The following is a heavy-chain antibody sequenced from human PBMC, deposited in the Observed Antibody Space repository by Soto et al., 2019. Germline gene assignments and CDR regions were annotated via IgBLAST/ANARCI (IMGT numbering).Heavy chain of an antibody. Sequence: GGSLRLSCAASGFTFKTYWMSWVRQAPGKGLEWVASIKQDGSETYYVDSVKGRFSISRDNAKNSLYLQMNSLRAEDTAVYYCAKDLFPSYYDSSGYYYSNEFDYWGQGTLVTVSS. CDR2: IKQDGSET. V-gene: IGHV3-7*03. D-gene: IGHD3-22*01. CDR1: GFTFKTYW. CDR3: AKDLFPSYYDSSGYYYSNEFDY. J-gene: IGHJ4*02.